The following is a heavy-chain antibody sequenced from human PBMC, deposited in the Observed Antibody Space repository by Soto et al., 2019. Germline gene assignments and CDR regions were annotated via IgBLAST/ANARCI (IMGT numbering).Heavy chain of an antibody. Sequence: GASVKVSCKASGGTFSSYAISWVRRAPGQGLEWMGGVIPIFGTANYAQKFQGRVTITADESTSTAYMELSSLRSEDTAVYYCASALIGYCSSTSCYENILFDYWGQGTLVTVSS. D-gene: IGHD2-2*01. J-gene: IGHJ4*02. CDR1: GGTFSSYA. CDR3: ASALIGYCSSTSCYENILFDY. V-gene: IGHV1-69*13. CDR2: VIPIFGTA.